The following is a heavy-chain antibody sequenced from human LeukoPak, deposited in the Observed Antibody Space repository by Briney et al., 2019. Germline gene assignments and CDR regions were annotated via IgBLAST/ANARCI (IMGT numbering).Heavy chain of an antibody. CDR3: ARDYIVVVPAAMHYYYYGMDV. Sequence: PSETLSLTCAVYGGSFSGYYWSWIRQPPGKGPEWIGEINHSGSTNYNPSLKSRVTISVDTSKNQFFLKLSSVTAADTAVYYCARDYIVVVPAAMHYYYYGMDVWGQGTTVTVSS. J-gene: IGHJ6*02. CDR1: GGSFSGYY. D-gene: IGHD2-2*01. V-gene: IGHV4-34*01. CDR2: INHSGST.